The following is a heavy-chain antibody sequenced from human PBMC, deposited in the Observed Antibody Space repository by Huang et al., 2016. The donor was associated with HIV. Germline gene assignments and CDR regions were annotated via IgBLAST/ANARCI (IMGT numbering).Heavy chain of an antibody. CDR2: IYSDDST. D-gene: IGHD1-26*01. J-gene: IGHJ4*02. CDR3: AAQWELRGGVDF. Sequence: EVQLVESGGGLIQPGGSLRLSCAASGFTVRSNYMSWVRQAPGKGLEWVSVIYSDDSTYFADSVKGRFTISRDNSKNTLYLQMNSLRAEDTAVYYCAAQWELRGGVDFWGQGTLVTVSS. CDR1: GFTVRSNY. V-gene: IGHV3-53*01.